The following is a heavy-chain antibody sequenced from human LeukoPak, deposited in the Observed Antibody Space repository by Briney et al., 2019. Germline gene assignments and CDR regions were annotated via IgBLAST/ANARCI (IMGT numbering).Heavy chain of an antibody. CDR1: GFTFSSYE. CDR3: AKGYSSGWYSWWYFDL. J-gene: IGHJ2*01. CDR2: ISSRGSTI. V-gene: IGHV3-48*03. Sequence: QPGGSLRLSCAASGFTFSSYEMNWVRQAPGKGLEWVSYISSRGSTIYYADSVKGRFTISRDNAKNSLYLQMNSLRAEDTAVYYCAKGYSSGWYSWWYFDLWGRGTLATVSS. D-gene: IGHD6-19*01.